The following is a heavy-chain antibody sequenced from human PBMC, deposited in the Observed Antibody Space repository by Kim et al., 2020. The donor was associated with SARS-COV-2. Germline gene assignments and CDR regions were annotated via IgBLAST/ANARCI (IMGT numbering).Heavy chain of an antibody. Sequence: GGSLRLSCAASGFTFSDHYMDWVRQAPGKGLEWVGRTRNKANSYTTEYAASVKGRFTISRDDSKNSLYLQMNSLKTEDTAVYYCVRAGTEIVAFDIWGQGKMVTVSS. CDR3: VRAGTEIVAFDI. J-gene: IGHJ3*02. D-gene: IGHD6-19*01. CDR2: TRNKANSYTT. V-gene: IGHV3-72*01. CDR1: GFTFSDHY.